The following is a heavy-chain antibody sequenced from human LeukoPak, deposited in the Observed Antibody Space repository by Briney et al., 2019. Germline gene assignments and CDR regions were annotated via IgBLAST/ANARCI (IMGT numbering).Heavy chain of an antibody. D-gene: IGHD2-2*01. CDR2: IHYSGSP. Sequence: SETLSLTCTVSGGSISSYYWSWIRQPPGKGLEWIGYIHYSGSPNYNPSLKSRVSISVDTSKNQFSLKLNSVTAADTAVYYCARTTEDCSSTSCYQYWFDPWGQGPLVTVSP. V-gene: IGHV4-59*01. J-gene: IGHJ5*02. CDR3: ARTTEDCSSTSCYQYWFDP. CDR1: GGSISSYY.